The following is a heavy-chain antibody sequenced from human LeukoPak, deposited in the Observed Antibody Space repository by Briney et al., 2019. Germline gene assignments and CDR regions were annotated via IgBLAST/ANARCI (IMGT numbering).Heavy chain of an antibody. CDR3: ARAQIVVVPAAIGDNWFDP. CDR1: GYTFTGYY. D-gene: IGHD2-2*02. V-gene: IGHV1-2*02. CDR2: INPNSGGT. Sequence: AASVKVSCKASGYTFTGYYMHWVRQAPGQGLEWMGWINPNSGGTNYAQKFQGRVTMTRDTSISTAYMELSRLRSDDTAVYYCARAQIVVVPAAIGDNWFDPWGQGTLVTVSS. J-gene: IGHJ5*01.